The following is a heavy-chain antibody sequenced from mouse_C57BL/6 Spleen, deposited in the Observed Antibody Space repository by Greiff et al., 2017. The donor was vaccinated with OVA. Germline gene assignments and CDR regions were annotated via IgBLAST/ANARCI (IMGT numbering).Heavy chain of an antibody. V-gene: IGHV5-6*02. D-gene: IGHD1-1*01. CDR2: ISSGGSYT. J-gene: IGHJ1*03. Sequence: EVMLVESGGDLVKPGGSLKLSCAASGFTFSSYGMSWVRQTPDKRLEWVATISSGGSYTYYPDSVKGRFTISRDNAKNTLYLQMSSLKSEDTAMYYCARRGGSSYGWYFDVWGTGTTVTVSS. CDR1: GFTFSSYG. CDR3: ARRGGSSYGWYFDV.